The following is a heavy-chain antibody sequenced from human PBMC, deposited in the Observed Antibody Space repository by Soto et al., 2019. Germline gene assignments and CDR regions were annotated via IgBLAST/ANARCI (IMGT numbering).Heavy chain of an antibody. J-gene: IGHJ4*02. CDR3: ARDQRSYGEVPLEY. D-gene: IGHD3-16*01. CDR1: GFTFTGYY. CDR2: IKSDGGDP. Sequence: ASVKASCKASGFTFTGYYIHWVRQAPGQVLEWMGWIKSDGGDPKYAQKFQDTVTMTRDTSMNTVYMDLSSLRSDDTAVYYCARDQRSYGEVPLEYWGQGTMVTVSS. V-gene: IGHV1-2*02.